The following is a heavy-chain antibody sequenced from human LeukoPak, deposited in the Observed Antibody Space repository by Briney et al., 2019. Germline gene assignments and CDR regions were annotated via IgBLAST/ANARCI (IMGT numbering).Heavy chain of an antibody. Sequence: MTSETLSLTCTVSGGSISSHYWSWMRQPPGKGLEWIGYIYYSGSTNYNPSLKSRVTISVDTSKNQFSLKLSSVTAADTAVYYCARDVSVTTGIDYWGQGTLVTVSS. CDR1: GGSISSHY. CDR3: ARDVSVTTGIDY. CDR2: IYYSGST. V-gene: IGHV4-59*11. D-gene: IGHD4-11*01. J-gene: IGHJ4*02.